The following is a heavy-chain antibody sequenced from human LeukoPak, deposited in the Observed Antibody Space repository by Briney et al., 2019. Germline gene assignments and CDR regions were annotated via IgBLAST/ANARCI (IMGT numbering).Heavy chain of an antibody. D-gene: IGHD2-2*01. V-gene: IGHV3-23*01. J-gene: IGHJ6*02. CDR2: INPSSGNT. CDR3: AKEGYYSRSASCDYCYARDV. Sequence: GGSLTLTCAASGFTLTKYAMSWVRQAPGKGLEWVSGINPSSGNTYYADSVKGRFTISGDNSKNTLYLQMNSLRAEDTAGYYRAKEGYYSRSASCDYCYARDVWGQGPTVPVSS. CDR1: GFTLTKYA.